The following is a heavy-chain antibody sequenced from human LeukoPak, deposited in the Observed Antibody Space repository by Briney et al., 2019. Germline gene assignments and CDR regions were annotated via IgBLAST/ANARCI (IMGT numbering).Heavy chain of an antibody. J-gene: IGHJ5*02. CDR2: INHSGST. V-gene: IGHV4-34*01. D-gene: IGHD1-26*01. CDR3: AREVRIEMTTTKGCWFDP. Sequence: SETLSLTCAVYGVSFSGYYWSWIRQPPGKGLEWVGEINHSGSTNYNPSLKSRVTISVDTSKNQFSLKLSSVTAADTAVYYCAREVRIEMTTTKGCWFDPWGQGTLVTVSS. CDR1: GVSFSGYY.